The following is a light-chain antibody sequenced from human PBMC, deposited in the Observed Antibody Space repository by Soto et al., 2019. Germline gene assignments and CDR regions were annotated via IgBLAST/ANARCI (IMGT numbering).Light chain of an antibody. CDR2: DVS. Sequence: QSVLTQPASVSGSPGQSITISCTGTSSDVGGYNYVSWYQQHPGKAPKLMIYDVSNRPSGVSNRSSGSKSGNTASLTISGLQAEDEADYYCSSYTSSSADVFGTGTRSPS. J-gene: IGLJ1*01. CDR3: SSYTSSSADV. V-gene: IGLV2-14*01. CDR1: SSDVGGYNY.